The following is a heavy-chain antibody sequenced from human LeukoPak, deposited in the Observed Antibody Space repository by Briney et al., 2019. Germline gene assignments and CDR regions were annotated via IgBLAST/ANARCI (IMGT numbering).Heavy chain of an antibody. Sequence: SETLSLTCTVSGGSISSYYWSWIRQPPGKGLEWIGYIYYSGSTNYNPSLKSRVTISVDTSKNQFSLKLGSVTAADTAMYYCARADSSGYYFHYFDYWGQGTLVTVSS. D-gene: IGHD3-22*01. V-gene: IGHV4-59*08. CDR3: ARADSSGYYFHYFDY. J-gene: IGHJ4*02. CDR2: IYYSGST. CDR1: GGSISSYY.